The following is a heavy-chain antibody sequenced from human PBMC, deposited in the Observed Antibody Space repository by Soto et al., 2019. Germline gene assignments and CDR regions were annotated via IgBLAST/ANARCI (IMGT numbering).Heavy chain of an antibody. Sequence: SVKVSCKTSGGTFSSYAISWVRPAPGQGLEWMGGLVPLFRTTNYAQKFQGRVTITADTSTYTVYMELSGLTPDDTAIYYCARGPGSLRPGGQGTLVTVSS. CDR2: LVPLFRTT. D-gene: IGHD1-1*01. CDR1: GGTFSSYA. CDR3: ARGPGSLRP. V-gene: IGHV1-69*06. J-gene: IGHJ5*02.